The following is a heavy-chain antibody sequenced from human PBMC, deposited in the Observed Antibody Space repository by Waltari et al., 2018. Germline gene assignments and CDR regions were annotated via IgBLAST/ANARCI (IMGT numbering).Heavy chain of an antibody. CDR2: INDSGST. J-gene: IGHJ6*02. Sequence: QVQLQQWGAGLLKPSETLSLTCGVHGGSLSGYYWSWTRPPHGKGLAWIGEINDSGSTNYNPSLKSRVTISLDTSKKQFSLKVTSVTAADTAVYYCARGRLTLIRGIIPLYYYGLDVWGQGTTVTVSS. V-gene: IGHV4-34*01. CDR3: ARGRLTLIRGIIPLYYYGLDV. D-gene: IGHD3-10*01. CDR1: GGSLSGYY.